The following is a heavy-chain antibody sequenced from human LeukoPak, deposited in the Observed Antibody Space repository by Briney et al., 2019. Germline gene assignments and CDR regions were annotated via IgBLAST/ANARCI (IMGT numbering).Heavy chain of an antibody. CDR3: TREQVGATENFDY. CDR1: GFNFGDYA. Sequence: PGGSLRLSCTASGFNFGDYAMSWFRQAPGKGLEWVGFIRSKAYGGTTEYAASVKGRFTISRDDSKSIAYLQMNSLKTEDTAVYYCTREQVGATENFDYWGQGTLVTVSS. D-gene: IGHD1-26*01. CDR2: IRSKAYGGTT. J-gene: IGHJ4*02. V-gene: IGHV3-49*03.